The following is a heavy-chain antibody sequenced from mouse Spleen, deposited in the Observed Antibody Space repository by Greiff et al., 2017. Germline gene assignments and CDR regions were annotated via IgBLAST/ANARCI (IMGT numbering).Heavy chain of an antibody. Sequence: VQLQQSGTVLARPGASVKMSCKTSGYTFTSYWMHWVKQRPGQGLEWIGAINPGNSDTSYNQKFKGKAKLTAVTSASTAYMELSSLTNEDSAVYYCTRYDGSPYYYAMDYWGQGTSVTVSS. V-gene: IGHV1-5*01. CDR3: TRYDGSPYYYAMDY. CDR1: GYTFTSYW. CDR2: INPGNSDT. J-gene: IGHJ4*01. D-gene: IGHD2-3*01.